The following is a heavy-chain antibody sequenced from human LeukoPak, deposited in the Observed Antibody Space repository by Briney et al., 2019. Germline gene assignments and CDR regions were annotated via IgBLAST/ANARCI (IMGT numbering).Heavy chain of an antibody. CDR1: GYTLTELS. V-gene: IGHV1-24*01. J-gene: IGHJ4*02. CDR3: ATLLYGTTFYDY. CDR2: FDPEDGET. Sequence: ASVKVSCKVSGYTLTELSMHWVRQAPGKGLEWMGGFDPEDGETIYAQKFQGRVTMTEDTSTDTAYMELSSLRSEDTPVYYCATLLYGTTFYDYWGQGTLVTVYS. D-gene: IGHD2/OR15-2a*01.